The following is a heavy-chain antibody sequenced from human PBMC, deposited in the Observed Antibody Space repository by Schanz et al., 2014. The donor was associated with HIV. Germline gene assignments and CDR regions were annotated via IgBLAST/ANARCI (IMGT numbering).Heavy chain of an antibody. CDR2: VIGSGVRT. J-gene: IGHJ4*02. Sequence: EVQLLESGGGLAQPGVSLTLSCAASGFTCTNHALSWVRQAPGRGLKWRSTVIGSGVRTIYADSVKGRFTISRDNAKNSLYLHMNSLRAEDTAVYFCAVLWIQPPFDYWGQGALVTVSS. D-gene: IGHD5-18*01. CDR1: GFTCTNHA. V-gene: IGHV3-23*01. CDR3: AVLWIQPPFDY.